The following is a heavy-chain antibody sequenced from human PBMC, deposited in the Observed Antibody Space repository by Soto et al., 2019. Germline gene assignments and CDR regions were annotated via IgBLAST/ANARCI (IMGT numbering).Heavy chain of an antibody. Sequence: SETLSLTCTVSGASISRYSWTWIRQPPEKGLEYIGYIYSSGSTNYNPSLKSRLTISVDTSKNQFSLKLTSVIAADTAVYYCARDAVGKWRFDPWGQGTLVT. CDR1: GASISRYS. CDR3: ARDAVGKWRFDP. D-gene: IGHD1-1*01. V-gene: IGHV4-59*01. J-gene: IGHJ5*02. CDR2: IYSSGST.